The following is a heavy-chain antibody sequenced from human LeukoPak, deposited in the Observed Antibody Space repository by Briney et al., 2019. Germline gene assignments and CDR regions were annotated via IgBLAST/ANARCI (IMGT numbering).Heavy chain of an antibody. CDR2: IIPIFGTA. V-gene: IGHV1-69*13. Sequence: SVKVSCKASGYTFTGYYMHWVRQAPGQGLEWMGGIIPIFGTANYAQKFQGRVTITADVSTSTAYMELSSLRSEDTAVYYCARGWDSSGQMPFLYWGQGTLVTVSS. CDR3: ARGWDSSGQMPFLY. D-gene: IGHD3-22*01. J-gene: IGHJ4*02. CDR1: GYTFTGYY.